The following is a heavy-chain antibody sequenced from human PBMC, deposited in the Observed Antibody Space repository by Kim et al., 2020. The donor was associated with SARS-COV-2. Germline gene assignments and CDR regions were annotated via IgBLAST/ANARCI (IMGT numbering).Heavy chain of an antibody. CDR3: AKDLGGYSSSHTSYYYYGMDV. J-gene: IGHJ6*02. CDR1: GFTFSSYG. V-gene: IGHV3-30*18. Sequence: GGSLRLSCAASGFTFSSYGMHWVRQAPGKGLEWVAVISYDGSNKYYADSVKGRFTISRDNSKNTLYLQMNSLRAEDTAVYYCAKDLGGYSSSHTSYYYYGMDVWGQGTTVTVSS. CDR2: ISYDGSNK. D-gene: IGHD6-13*01.